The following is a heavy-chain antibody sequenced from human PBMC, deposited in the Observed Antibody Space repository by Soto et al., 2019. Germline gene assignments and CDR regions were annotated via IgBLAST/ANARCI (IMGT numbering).Heavy chain of an antibody. J-gene: IGHJ5*02. D-gene: IGHD3-9*01. V-gene: IGHV4-30-4*01. CDR2: IYYRGTT. CDR3: ARVTFHNILTGYYRVGWFDP. CDR1: GGSINSDEFY. Sequence: QVQLQESGPGLVKPSQTLSLTCTVSGGSINSDEFYWTWIRQPPGKGLEWIGYIYYRGTTYYTPSLKSRVSMSMDTSKNQFSLRLNSVTAADTAVYFCARVTFHNILTGYYRVGWFDPWGQGTLVTVSS.